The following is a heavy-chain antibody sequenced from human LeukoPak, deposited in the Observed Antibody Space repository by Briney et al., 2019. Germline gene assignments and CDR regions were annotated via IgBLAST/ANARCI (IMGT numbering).Heavy chain of an antibody. Sequence: PSETLSLTCTVSGGPITSNSHYWGWIRQPPGKGLEWIGSISYSGDTHYNPSLKSRVTLSVDTSKSQFPLNLSSLTAADTAVFYCARQPHYYDTSAYYPSHFDYWGLGTLVTVAS. CDR3: ARQPHYYDTSAYYPSHFDY. V-gene: IGHV4-39*01. CDR2: ISYSGDT. D-gene: IGHD3-22*01. CDR1: GGPITSNSHY. J-gene: IGHJ4*02.